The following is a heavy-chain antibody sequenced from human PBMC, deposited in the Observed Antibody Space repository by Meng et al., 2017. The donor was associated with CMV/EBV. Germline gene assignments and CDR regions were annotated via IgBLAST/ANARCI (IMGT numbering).Heavy chain of an antibody. V-gene: IGHV3-23*01. D-gene: IGHD2-15*01. CDR2: ISSSGGSI. CDR3: AKDERVVCGY. J-gene: IGHJ4*02. CDR1: GFTFSSCG. Sequence: GESLKISCAASGFTFSSCGMSWVRQAPGKGLEWVSAISSSGGSIYYAGSVKGRFTISRDNSKNTLYLQMNSLRAEDTAVYYCAKDERVVCGYWGQGTLVTVSS.